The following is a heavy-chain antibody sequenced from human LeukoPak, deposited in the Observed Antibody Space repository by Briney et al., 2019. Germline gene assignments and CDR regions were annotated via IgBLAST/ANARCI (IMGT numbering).Heavy chain of an antibody. J-gene: IGHJ3*02. Sequence: SETLSLTCAVYGGSFSGYYWSWIRQPPGKGLEWIGEINHSGSTNYNPSLKSRVTISVDTSKNQFSLKLSSVTAADTAVYYCARGRKYCSSTSCYRRSAAFDIWGRGTMVTVSS. CDR3: ARGRKYCSSTSCYRRSAAFDI. CDR2: INHSGST. D-gene: IGHD2-2*01. CDR1: GGSFSGYY. V-gene: IGHV4-34*01.